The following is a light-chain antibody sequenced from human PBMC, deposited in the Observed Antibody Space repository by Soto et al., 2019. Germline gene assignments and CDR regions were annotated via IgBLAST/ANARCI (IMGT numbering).Light chain of an antibody. CDR3: SSNGGRNTVV. CDR2: EVS. J-gene: IGLJ2*01. CDR1: SSDVGGYNY. V-gene: IGLV2-8*01. Sequence: QSALTQPPSASGSPGQSVTISCTGSSSDVGGYNYVSWYQQHPGKAPKLMIYEVSKRPSGVPDRPSGSKSGNTASLTVSGLQAEDEADYCCSSNGGRNTVVFGGGTKLTVL.